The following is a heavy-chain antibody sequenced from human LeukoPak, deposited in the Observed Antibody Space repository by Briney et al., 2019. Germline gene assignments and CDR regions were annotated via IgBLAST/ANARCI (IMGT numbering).Heavy chain of an antibody. CDR3: ARPPSGELRYLRY. CDR1: GGTFSSYA. J-gene: IGHJ4*02. D-gene: IGHD1-26*01. CDR2: INPNSGGT. Sequence: ASVKVSCKASGGTFSSYAISWVRQAPGQGLEWMGWINPNSGGTNYAQKFQGRVTMTRDTSISTAYMELSRLRSDDTAVYYCARPPSGELRYLRYWGQGTLVTVSS. V-gene: IGHV1-2*02.